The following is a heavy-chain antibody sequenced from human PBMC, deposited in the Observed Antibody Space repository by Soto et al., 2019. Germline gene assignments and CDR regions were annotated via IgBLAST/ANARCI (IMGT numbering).Heavy chain of an antibody. D-gene: IGHD3-22*01. CDR2: IYPDDSDT. J-gene: IGHJ4*02. V-gene: IGHV5-51*01. CDR1: GYSFNTYW. Sequence: GESLKISCKASGYSFNTYWIGWVRQLPGKGLEWMGIIYPDDSDTRYSPSFQGQVTISADKSFTTVYLQWNSLKASDTAIYYCARPGYYDSSGFFNSDHWGQGTLVTVSS. CDR3: ARPGYYDSSGFFNSDH.